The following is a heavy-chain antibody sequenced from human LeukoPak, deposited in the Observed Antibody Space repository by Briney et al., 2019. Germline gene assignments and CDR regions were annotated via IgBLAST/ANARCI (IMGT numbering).Heavy chain of an antibody. V-gene: IGHV3-11*04. Sequence: GGSLRLSCAASGFTFSYYHMSWLRLAPGQGLEWVSYISQGGSAIYYADSAKGRFTISRDDAKNSLYLQVNSLRAEDTAVYYCARGVENHFDSWGQGTLVTVSS. CDR3: ARGVENHFDS. J-gene: IGHJ4*02. CDR2: ISQGGSAI. CDR1: GFTFSYYH. D-gene: IGHD1-14*01.